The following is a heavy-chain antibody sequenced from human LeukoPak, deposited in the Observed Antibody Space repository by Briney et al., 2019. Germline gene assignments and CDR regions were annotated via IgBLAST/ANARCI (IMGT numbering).Heavy chain of an antibody. CDR1: GYTFTGYY. J-gene: IGHJ5*02. CDR2: INPNSGGT. CDR3: ARITLITMIDDWFDP. D-gene: IGHD3-22*01. Sequence: ASVKVSCKASGYTFTGYYMHWVRQAPGQGLEWMGWINPNSGGTNYAQKFQGRGTMTRDTSISTAYMELSRLRSDDTAVYYCARITLITMIDDWFDPWGQGTLVTVSS. V-gene: IGHV1-2*02.